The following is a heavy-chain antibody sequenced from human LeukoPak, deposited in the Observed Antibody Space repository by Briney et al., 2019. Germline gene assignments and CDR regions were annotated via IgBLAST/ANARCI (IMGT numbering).Heavy chain of an antibody. CDR2: FGTRSTSV. V-gene: IGHV3-21*01. J-gene: IGHJ4*02. CDR3: ARVVASFDY. Sequence: PGGSLRLSCTASGFTFSGYSMNWIRQAPGKGLEWVSSFGTRSTSVYHAGSVKGRFAISRDNAKNSLYLQMNSLRAEDTAVYYCARVVASFDYWGQGTLVTVSS. D-gene: IGHD5-12*01. CDR1: GFTFSGYS.